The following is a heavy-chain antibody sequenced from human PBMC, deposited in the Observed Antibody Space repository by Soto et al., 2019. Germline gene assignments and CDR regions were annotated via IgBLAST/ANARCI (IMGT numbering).Heavy chain of an antibody. Sequence: QVQLVESGGGVVQPGTSLRLSCEASGFTFNSFGMHWVRQAPGKGLEWVAVIWHDGTNKYYVDSVKGRFTISRDNSMDRMYLQMNNLRAENTTVYYCARTGLQIVQATSYYYGLDVWGQGTTVTVSS. CDR3: ARTGLQIVQATSYYYGLDV. V-gene: IGHV3-33*01. CDR1: GFTFNSFG. D-gene: IGHD2-8*01. J-gene: IGHJ6*02. CDR2: IWHDGTNK.